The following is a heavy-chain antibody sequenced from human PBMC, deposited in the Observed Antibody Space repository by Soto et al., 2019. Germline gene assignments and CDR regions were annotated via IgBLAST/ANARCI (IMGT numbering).Heavy chain of an antibody. J-gene: IGHJ6*02. CDR2: FDPEDGET. CDR1: GYTLTELS. CDR3: ATGIAAAGSEGYYYYYGVDV. Sequence: ASVKVSCKVSGYTLTELSMHWVRQAPGKGLEWMGGFDPEDGETIYAQKFQGRVTMTEDTSTDTAYMELSSLRSEDTAVYYCATGIAAAGSEGYYYYYGVDVWGQGTTVTVSS. D-gene: IGHD6-13*01. V-gene: IGHV1-24*01.